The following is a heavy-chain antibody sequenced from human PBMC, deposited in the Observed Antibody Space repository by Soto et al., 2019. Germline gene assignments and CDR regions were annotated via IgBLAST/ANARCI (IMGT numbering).Heavy chain of an antibody. D-gene: IGHD3-10*01. V-gene: IGHV1-24*01. J-gene: IGHJ3*02. CDR3: ATPDVVRVLDAFDI. CDR1: GFTLTELS. Sequence: ASVKVSCKVSGFTLTELSMYWVRQSPGKGLEWMGGFDPEDGETIYAQKFQGRVTMTEDTSTDTAYMELSSLRSEDTAVYYCATPDVVRVLDAFDIWGQGTMVTVSS. CDR2: FDPEDGET.